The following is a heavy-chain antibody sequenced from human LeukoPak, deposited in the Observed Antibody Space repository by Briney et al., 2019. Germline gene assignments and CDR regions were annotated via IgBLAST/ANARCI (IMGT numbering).Heavy chain of an antibody. CDR1: GGSVSSGSYY. V-gene: IGHV4-61*01. CDR2: IYYSGST. CDR3: ATASLTTTVTLYYFYYMDV. J-gene: IGHJ6*03. Sequence: PSETLSLTCTVSGGSVSSGSYYWSWIRQPPGKGLEWIGYIYYSGSTNYNPSLKSRVTISVDTSKNQFSLKLSSVTAADTAVYYCATASLTTTVTLYYFYYMDVWGKGTTVTVSS. D-gene: IGHD4-11*01.